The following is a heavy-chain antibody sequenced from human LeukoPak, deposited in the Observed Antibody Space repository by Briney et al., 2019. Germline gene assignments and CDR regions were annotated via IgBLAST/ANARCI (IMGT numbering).Heavy chain of an antibody. CDR1: GFTFSSYS. CDR2: ISSSSSYI. J-gene: IGHJ4*02. V-gene: IGHV3-21*01. D-gene: IGHD6-13*01. CDR3: ARDLEQQLSPSDY. Sequence: AGGSLRLSCAASGFTFSSYSMNWVRQAPGKGLEWVSSISSSSSYIYYADSVKGRFTISRDNAKNSLYLQMNSLRAEDTAVYYCARDLEQQLSPSDYWGQGTLVTVSS.